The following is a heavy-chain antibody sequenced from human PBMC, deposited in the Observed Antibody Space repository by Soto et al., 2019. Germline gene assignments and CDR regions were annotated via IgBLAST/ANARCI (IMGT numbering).Heavy chain of an antibody. CDR3: ARAISSSPSPGLNWFDP. J-gene: IGHJ5*02. Sequence: TSETLSLTCAVFGGSFSGYYWNWIRQPPGKGLEWIGTINYSGSTNYNPSLKNRVTISVDTSKNQFSLKLSSVTAADTAVYYCARAISSSPSPGLNWFDPWGQGTLVTVSS. D-gene: IGHD6-6*01. V-gene: IGHV4-34*01. CDR1: GGSFSGYY. CDR2: INYSGST.